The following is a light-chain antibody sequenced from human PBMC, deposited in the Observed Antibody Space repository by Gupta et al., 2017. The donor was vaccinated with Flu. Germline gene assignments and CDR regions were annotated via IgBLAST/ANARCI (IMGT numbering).Light chain of an antibody. CDR1: SSIMGGNN. CDR3: PSWDDSLNGVV. V-gene: IGLV1-44*01. Sequence: RTTIASTGSSSIMGGNNVNWYQQLPGPAPKLLIYDNNKRPSGVPDRFSASKSDTSASLAINGLQAEDEADYYCPSWDDSLNGVVFGGGTKLTVL. J-gene: IGLJ3*02. CDR2: DNN.